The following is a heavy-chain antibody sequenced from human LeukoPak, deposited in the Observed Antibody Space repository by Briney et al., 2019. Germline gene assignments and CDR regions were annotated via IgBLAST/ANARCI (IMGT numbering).Heavy chain of an antibody. D-gene: IGHD3-3*01. J-gene: IGHJ5*02. Sequence: PSETLSLTCTVSGGSISSYYWSSIRQPPGKGLEWIGYIYYSGSTNYNPSLKSRVTISVDTSKNQFSLKLSSVTAADTAVYYCARDGGQWGFGVVTNWFDPWGQGTLVTVSS. V-gene: IGHV4-59*01. CDR1: GGSISSYY. CDR2: IYYSGST. CDR3: ARDGGQWGFGVVTNWFDP.